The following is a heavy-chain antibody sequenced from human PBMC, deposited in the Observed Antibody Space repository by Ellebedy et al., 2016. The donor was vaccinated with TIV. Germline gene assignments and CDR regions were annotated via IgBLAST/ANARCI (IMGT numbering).Heavy chain of an antibody. CDR3: ASAGYSSGWGIDY. V-gene: IGHV1-2*02. Sequence: ASVKVSXKASGYTFTGYYMHWVRQAPGQGLEWMGWINPNSGGTNYAQKFQGRVTMTRDTSISTAYMELSRLRSDDTAVYYCASAGYSSGWGIDYWGQGTLVTVSS. CDR2: INPNSGGT. J-gene: IGHJ4*02. CDR1: GYTFTGYY. D-gene: IGHD6-19*01.